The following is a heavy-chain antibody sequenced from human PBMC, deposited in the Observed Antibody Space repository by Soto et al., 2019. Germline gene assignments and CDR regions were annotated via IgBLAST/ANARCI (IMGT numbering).Heavy chain of an antibody. Sequence: PSETLSLTCTVSGGSISSYYWSWIRQPPGKGLEWIGYIYYSGSTNYNPSLKSRVTISLDTSKNQFSLKLSSVTAADTAVYYCARRLTYGSGSHFDYWGQGTLVTVSS. CDR3: ARRLTYGSGSHFDY. J-gene: IGHJ4*02. D-gene: IGHD3-10*01. CDR2: IYYSGST. CDR1: GGSISSYY. V-gene: IGHV4-59*08.